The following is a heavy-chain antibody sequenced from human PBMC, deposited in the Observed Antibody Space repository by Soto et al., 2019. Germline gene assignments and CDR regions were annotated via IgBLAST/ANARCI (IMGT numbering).Heavy chain of an antibody. D-gene: IGHD6-13*01. Sequence: ASVKVSCKASGYTFTSYYMHWVRQAPGQGLEWMGIINPSGGSTSYAQKFQGRVTMTRDTSTSTVYMELSSLRSEDTAVYYCARDRSWEQQLVHYYYGMDVWGQGTTVTVSS. CDR2: INPSGGST. V-gene: IGHV1-46*01. J-gene: IGHJ6*02. CDR3: ARDRSWEQQLVHYYYGMDV. CDR1: GYTFTSYY.